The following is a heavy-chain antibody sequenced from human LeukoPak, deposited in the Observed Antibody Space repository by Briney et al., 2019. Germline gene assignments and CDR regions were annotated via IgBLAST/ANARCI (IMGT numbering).Heavy chain of an antibody. CDR3: ASSRIRAFDI. CDR1: GGSISSGDYY. V-gene: IGHV4-30-4*08. Sequence: SETLSLTCTVSGGSISSGDYYWSWIRQPPVKGLEGIGYIYYSGSTYYNPSLKSRVTISVDTSKNQFSLKLSSVTAADTAVYYCASSRIRAFDIWGQGTMVTVSS. J-gene: IGHJ3*02. CDR2: IYYSGST. D-gene: IGHD2-21*01.